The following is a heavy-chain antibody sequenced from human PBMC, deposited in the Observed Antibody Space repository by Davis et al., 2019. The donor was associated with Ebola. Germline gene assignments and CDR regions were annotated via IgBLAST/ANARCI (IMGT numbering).Heavy chain of an antibody. CDR2: INPNSGGT. CDR1: GYTFTGYY. D-gene: IGHD5-24*01. V-gene: IGHV1-2*02. J-gene: IGHJ4*02. Sequence: ASVKVSCKASGYTFTGYYMHWVRQAPGQGLEWMGWINPNSGGTNYAQKFQGRVTMTRDTYISTAYMELSRLRSDDTAMYYCARRPDGYNSFDYWGQGTLVTVSS. CDR3: ARRPDGYNSFDY.